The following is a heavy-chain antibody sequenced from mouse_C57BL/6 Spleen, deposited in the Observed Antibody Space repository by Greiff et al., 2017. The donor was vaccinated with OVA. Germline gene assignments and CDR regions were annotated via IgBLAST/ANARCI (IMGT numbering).Heavy chain of an antibody. CDR2: IYPGDGDT. J-gene: IGHJ2*01. CDR3: ARRVYDYDEDFDY. Sequence: QVQLQQSGAELVKPGASVKISCKASGYAFSSYWMNWVKQRPGKGLEWIGQIYPGDGDTNYNGKFKGKATLTADKSSSTAYMQLSSLTSEDSAVYFCARRVYDYDEDFDYWGQGTTLTVSS. V-gene: IGHV1-80*01. D-gene: IGHD2-4*01. CDR1: GYAFSSYW.